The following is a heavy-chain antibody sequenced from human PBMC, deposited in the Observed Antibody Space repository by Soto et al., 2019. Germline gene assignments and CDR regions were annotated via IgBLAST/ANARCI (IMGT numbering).Heavy chain of an antibody. J-gene: IGHJ3*02. Sequence: ASVKVSCKASGYTFTSYYMHWVRQAPGQGLEWMGIINPSGGSTSYAQKFQGRVTMTRDTSTSTVYMELSSLRSEDTAVYYCARDREYGIVVGVAATTGEYAFDIWG. D-gene: IGHD2-15*01. CDR1: GYTFTSYY. CDR2: INPSGGST. CDR3: ARDREYGIVVGVAATTGEYAFDI. V-gene: IGHV1-46*01.